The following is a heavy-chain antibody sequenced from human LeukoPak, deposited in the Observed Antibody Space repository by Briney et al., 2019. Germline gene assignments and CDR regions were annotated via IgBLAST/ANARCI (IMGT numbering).Heavy chain of an antibody. J-gene: IGHJ4*02. D-gene: IGHD3-22*01. CDR3: ARSTAPYYYDSSGYDY. V-gene: IGHV1-8*02. CDR1: GYTFTSYD. CDR2: MNPNSGNT. Sequence: ASVRVSCKASGYTFTSYDINWVRQATGQGLEWMGWMNPNSGNTGYAQKFQGRVTMTRGMSTSTVYMELSSLRSEDTAVYYCARSTAPYYYDSSGYDYWGQGTLVTVSS.